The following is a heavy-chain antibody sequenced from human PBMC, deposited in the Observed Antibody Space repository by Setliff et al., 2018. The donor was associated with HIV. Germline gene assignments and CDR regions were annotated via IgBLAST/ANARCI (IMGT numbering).Heavy chain of an antibody. Sequence: GGSLRLSCAASGFIFSSYAMSWVRQAPGKGLEWVSAISGSGANTYSADTVKGRFTISSDNSKNTVYLQMNSLRAESTALYYCGRDDRDYSGSGGGRYMDVWGEGTPVTVSS. CDR2: ISGSGANT. J-gene: IGHJ6*03. V-gene: IGHV3-23*01. CDR3: GRDDRDYSGSGGGRYMDV. CDR1: GFIFSSYA. D-gene: IGHD3-10*01.